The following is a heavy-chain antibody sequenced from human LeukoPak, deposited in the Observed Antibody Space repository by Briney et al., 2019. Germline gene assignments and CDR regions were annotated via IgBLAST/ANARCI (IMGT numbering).Heavy chain of an antibody. CDR2: TNPNSGGT. D-gene: IGHD3-16*02. CDR3: ARAYVWGSYRYYFDY. Sequence: GASVKVSCKASGYTFTGYYMHWVRQAPGQGLEWMGWTNPNSGGTNYAQKFQGRVTMTRDTSISTAYMELSRLRSDDTAVYYCARAYVWGSYRYYFDYWGQGTLVTVSS. CDR1: GYTFTGYY. V-gene: IGHV1-2*02. J-gene: IGHJ4*02.